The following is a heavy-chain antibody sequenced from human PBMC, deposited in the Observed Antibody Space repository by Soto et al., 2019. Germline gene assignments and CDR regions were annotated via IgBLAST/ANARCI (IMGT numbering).Heavy chain of an antibody. CDR2: IIPILGIA. V-gene: IGHV1-69*08. D-gene: IGHD2-15*01. J-gene: IGHJ4*02. CDR1: GGTFSSYT. CDR3: AREMVGYCSGGSCFEFDY. Sequence: QVQLVQSGAEVKKPGSSVKVSCKASGGTFSSYTISWVRQAPGQGLEWMGRIIPILGIANYAQKFQGRVTITADKSTSTAYMELSSLRSEDTAVYYCAREMVGYCSGGSCFEFDYWGQGILVTVSS.